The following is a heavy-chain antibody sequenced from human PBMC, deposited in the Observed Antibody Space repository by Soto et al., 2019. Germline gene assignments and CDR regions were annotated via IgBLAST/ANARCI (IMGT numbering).Heavy chain of an antibody. J-gene: IGHJ4*02. CDR1: VFTFSSYA. V-gene: IGHV3-30-3*01. CDR3: ARGTYDFWSGYYNFDY. CDR2: ISYDGSNK. Sequence: GGSLRLSCAASVFTFSSYAMHWVRQSPGKGLEWVAVISYDGSNKYYADSVKGRFTISRDNSKNTLYLQMNSLRAEDTAVYYCARGTYDFWSGYYNFDYWGQGNLVTVSS. D-gene: IGHD3-3*01.